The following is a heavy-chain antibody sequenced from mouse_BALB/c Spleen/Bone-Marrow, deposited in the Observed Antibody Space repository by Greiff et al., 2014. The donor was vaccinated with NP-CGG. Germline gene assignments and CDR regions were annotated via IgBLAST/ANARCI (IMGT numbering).Heavy chain of an antibody. D-gene: IGHD2-1*01. CDR3: ARGGNSAWFAY. CDR2: ISSGSSTI. Sequence: DVHLVESGGGLVQPGGSRKLSCAASGFTFSSFGMHWVRQAPEKGLEWVAYISSGSSTIYYADTVKGRFTISRDNPKNTLFLQMTSLRSEDTAMYYCARGGNSAWFAYWGQGTLVTVSA. V-gene: IGHV5-17*02. J-gene: IGHJ3*01. CDR1: GFTFSSFG.